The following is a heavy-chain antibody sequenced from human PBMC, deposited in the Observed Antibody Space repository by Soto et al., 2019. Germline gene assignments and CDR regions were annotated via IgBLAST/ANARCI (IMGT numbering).Heavy chain of an antibody. CDR1: ESTVSRDW. CDR2: TNQDGSLK. CDR3: SGGVGDAF. V-gene: IGHV3-7*01. Sequence: EVHLVESGGGLVQTGGSLRLSCAISESTVSRDWMNWVRQAPGKGLEWVAHTNQDGSLKYYVDSVKGRFTISRDNAKKSLYLQMNILRAGDTAMYYCSGGVGDAFWGQGTLVTVSS. J-gene: IGHJ4*02. D-gene: IGHD1-26*01.